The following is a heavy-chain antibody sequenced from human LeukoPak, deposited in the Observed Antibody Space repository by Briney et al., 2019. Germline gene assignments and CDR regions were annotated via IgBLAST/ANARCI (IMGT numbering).Heavy chain of an antibody. V-gene: IGHV1-2*04. CDR3: ARDLGSYSLDY. CDR2: VNPNSGGT. J-gene: IGHJ4*02. Sequence: GASVKVSCKASGYTFTGYYMHWVRQAPGQGLEWMGWVNPNSGGTNYAQKFQGWVTMTRDTSISTAYMELSRLRSDDTAVYYCARDLGSYSLDYWGQGTLVTVSS. CDR1: GYTFTGYY. D-gene: IGHD1-26*01.